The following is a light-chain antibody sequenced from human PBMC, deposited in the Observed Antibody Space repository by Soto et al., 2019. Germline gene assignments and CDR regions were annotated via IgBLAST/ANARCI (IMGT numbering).Light chain of an antibody. Sequence: DIHMTQSPSSLSASVGDRVTITCRASQSITTYLNWYRQKPGKAPKLLIYAASSLQSGVPSRFSGSGSETEFTLSISSLQPEDFATYYCQQSYSTPRTFGQGTKVDIK. J-gene: IGKJ2*01. CDR2: AAS. CDR3: QQSYSTPRT. CDR1: QSITTY. V-gene: IGKV1-39*01.